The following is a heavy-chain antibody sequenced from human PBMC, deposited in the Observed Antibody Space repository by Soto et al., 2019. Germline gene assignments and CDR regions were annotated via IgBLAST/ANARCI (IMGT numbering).Heavy chain of an antibody. CDR3: ARGSTGPNLIRYFDWLSTSYYYYYGMDV. V-gene: IGHV1-8*01. CDR2: MNPNSGNT. D-gene: IGHD3-9*01. J-gene: IGHJ6*02. Sequence: ASVKVSCKASGYTFTSYDINWVRQATGQGLEWMGWMNPNSGNTGYAQKFQGRVTMTRNTSISTAYMELSSLRSEDTAVYYCARGSTGPNLIRYFDWLSTSYYYYYGMDVWGQGTTVTVS. CDR1: GYTFTSYD.